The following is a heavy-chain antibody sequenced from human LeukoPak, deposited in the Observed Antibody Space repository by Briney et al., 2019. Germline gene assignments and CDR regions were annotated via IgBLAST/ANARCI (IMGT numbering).Heavy chain of an antibody. CDR1: GGSIRNHY. V-gene: IGHV4-59*08. CDR3: ATSYSGNYNDAFDI. Sequence: KPSETLSLTYSVSGGSIRNHYWSWIRQPPGKGLEWIGFIYYTGSTDYNPSLKSRVTISVDTSKNRFSLKLSSVTAADTAVYFCATSYSGNYNDAFDIWGQGTMVTVSS. J-gene: IGHJ3*02. CDR2: IYYTGST. D-gene: IGHD1-26*01.